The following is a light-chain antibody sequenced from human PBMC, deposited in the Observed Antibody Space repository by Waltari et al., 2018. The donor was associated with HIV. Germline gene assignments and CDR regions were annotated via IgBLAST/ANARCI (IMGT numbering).Light chain of an antibody. J-gene: IGLJ2*01. CDR3: ATWDDRMNGVV. Sequence: QSVLSQPPSASGTPGQRVTISCSGGSSKIGRNTVNWYQQLPGTAPKTLIYSNNQRPSGFPDRFACSKSGTSSSLDISGLQSEDGADYYCATWDDRMNGVVFGGGTKLTVL. CDR1: SSKIGRNT. V-gene: IGLV1-44*01. CDR2: SNN.